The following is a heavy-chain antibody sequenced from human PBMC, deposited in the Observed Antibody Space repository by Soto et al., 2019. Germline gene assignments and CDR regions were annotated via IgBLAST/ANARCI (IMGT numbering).Heavy chain of an antibody. D-gene: IGHD1-26*01. V-gene: IGHV3-53*01. CDR2: IYTDDNI. Sequence: EVQLVESGGGLVQPGGSLRLSCAASGFTVSGNYVTWVRQAPGKGLEWVSVIYTDDNIYYADSVTGRFTISRNNTNNTLYLQMNRRRAEDTAVYYCATELSAKYGMDVWGQGTTVTVSS. CDR3: ATELSAKYGMDV. CDR1: GFTVSGNY. J-gene: IGHJ6*02.